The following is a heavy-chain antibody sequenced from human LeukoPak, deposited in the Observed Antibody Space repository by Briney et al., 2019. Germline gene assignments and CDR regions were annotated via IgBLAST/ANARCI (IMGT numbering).Heavy chain of an antibody. Sequence: GGSLRLSCAASGFTFSSYAMSWVRQAPGKGLEWVSAISGSGGSTYYADSVKGRFTISRDNSKNTLYLQMNSLRAEDTAVYYGAKAGSGDYYFDYWGQGTLVTVSS. D-gene: IGHD3-10*01. V-gene: IGHV3-23*01. CDR2: ISGSGGST. J-gene: IGHJ4*02. CDR3: AKAGSGDYYFDY. CDR1: GFTFSSYA.